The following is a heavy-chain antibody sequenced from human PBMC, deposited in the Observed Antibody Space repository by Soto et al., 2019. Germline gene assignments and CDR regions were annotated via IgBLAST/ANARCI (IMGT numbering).Heavy chain of an antibody. V-gene: IGHV3-7*01. CDR2: IKQDGSEK. J-gene: IGHJ6*03. Sequence: ELHLVESGGGLVQHGGSLRLSCAASGFTVSNYWMSWVRQAPGKGLEWVASIKQDGSEKSYVDSVKGRFTISRDNAKNSLYLQMNSLRGEDTAVYYCARHGDFVSMDVWGKGTTVTVSS. CDR3: ARHGDFVSMDV. D-gene: IGHD4-17*01. CDR1: GFTVSNYW.